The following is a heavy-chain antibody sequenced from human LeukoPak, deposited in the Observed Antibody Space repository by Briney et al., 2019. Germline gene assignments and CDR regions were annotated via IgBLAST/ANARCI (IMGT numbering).Heavy chain of an antibody. J-gene: IGHJ4*02. CDR1: EFTFSSYV. Sequence: GGSLRLSCAASEFTFSSYVMYWVRQAPGKGLEWVAAINYNGVITDYADSVRGRFTISRDNSKNTLYLQMNSLRGEDTAVYYCAELGVRLTSTGQDYWGQGTLVTVSS. CDR3: AELGVRLTSTGQDY. V-gene: IGHV3-23*01. CDR2: INYNGVIT. D-gene: IGHD3-9*01.